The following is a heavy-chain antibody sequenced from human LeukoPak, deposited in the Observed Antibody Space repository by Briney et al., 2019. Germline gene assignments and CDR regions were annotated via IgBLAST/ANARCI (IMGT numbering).Heavy chain of an antibody. V-gene: IGHV3-33*01. Sequence: GGSLRLSCAASGFTFSNYGMHWVRQAPGKGLEWVAVIWYDGSNKYYGDSVKGRITISRDNSKNTLYLQMNSLRAEDTAVYYCARDGDYYDSSGLPAFDIWGQGTMVTVSS. D-gene: IGHD3-22*01. CDR1: GFTFSNYG. J-gene: IGHJ3*02. CDR3: ARDGDYYDSSGLPAFDI. CDR2: IWYDGSNK.